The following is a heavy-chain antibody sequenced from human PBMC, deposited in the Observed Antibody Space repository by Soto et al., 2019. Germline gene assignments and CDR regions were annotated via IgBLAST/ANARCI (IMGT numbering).Heavy chain of an antibody. CDR1: GFTFSSYA. Sequence: GGSLRLSCAASGFTFSSYAMSWVRQAPGKGLEWVSAISGSGGSTYYADSVKGRFTISRDNSKNTLYLQMNSLRAEDTAVYYCAKDLYYDSSIRKLDVWGQGTTVTVSS. J-gene: IGHJ6*02. D-gene: IGHD3-22*01. V-gene: IGHV3-23*01. CDR3: AKDLYYDSSIRKLDV. CDR2: ISGSGGST.